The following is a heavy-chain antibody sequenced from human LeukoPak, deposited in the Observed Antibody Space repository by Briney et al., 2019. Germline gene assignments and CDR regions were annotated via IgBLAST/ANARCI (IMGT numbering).Heavy chain of an antibody. V-gene: IGHV3-53*01. CDR1: GFTVSSNY. CDR2: IDYGGTT. D-gene: IGHD5-12*01. J-gene: IGHJ4*02. CDR3: AKGPVAAIVATIYFDS. Sequence: GGSLRLSCAASGFTVSSNYMSWVRQAPGKGLEWVSLIDYGGTTYYADSVRGRFTISRDNSKNTLYLQMNSLRAEDTAVYYCAKGPVAAIVATIYFDSWGQGTLVTVSS.